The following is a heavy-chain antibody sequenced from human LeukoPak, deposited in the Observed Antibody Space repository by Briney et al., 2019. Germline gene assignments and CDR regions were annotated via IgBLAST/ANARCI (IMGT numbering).Heavy chain of an antibody. CDR2: INHSGST. Sequence: SETLSLTCAVYGGSFSGYYWSWIRQPPGKGLEWIGEINHSGSTNYNPSLKSRVTISVDTSKNQFSLKLSSVTAADTAVYYCARAPISSIAAAGRARRFQHWGQGTLVTVSS. J-gene: IGHJ1*01. CDR1: GGSFSGYY. V-gene: IGHV4-34*01. CDR3: ARAPISSIAAAGRARRFQH. D-gene: IGHD6-13*01.